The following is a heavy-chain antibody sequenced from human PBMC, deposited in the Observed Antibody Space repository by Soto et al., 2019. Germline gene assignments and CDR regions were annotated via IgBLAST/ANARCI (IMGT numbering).Heavy chain of an antibody. Sequence: SETLSLTCSIYSGSFSGYYWSWIRQPPGKGLEWIGEISQSGHTNYSPSLKSRVSISIDTSKKQFSLNLASVSAADTPVYYCARAPKVSGSSQTRPDFWGQGTLDTVS. CDR1: SGSFSGYY. CDR2: ISQSGHT. J-gene: IGHJ4*02. CDR3: ARAPKVSGSSQTRPDF. V-gene: IGHV4-34*01. D-gene: IGHD6-6*01.